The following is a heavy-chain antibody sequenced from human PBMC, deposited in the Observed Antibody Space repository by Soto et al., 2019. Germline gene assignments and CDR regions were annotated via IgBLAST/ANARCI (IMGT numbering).Heavy chain of an antibody. D-gene: IGHD6-19*01. V-gene: IGHV6-1*01. CDR1: GDSVSSNTAA. CDR3: ARGVAGSGFDL. Sequence: SETLSLTCAISGDSVSSNTAAWNWIRSSPSRGLEWLGRTYYRSNWRHDYAVSVKSRITVNPDTSKNHFSLQLDSVTPDDTAVYYCARGVAGSGFDLWGQGTLVTVSS. J-gene: IGHJ4*02. CDR2: TYYRSNWRH.